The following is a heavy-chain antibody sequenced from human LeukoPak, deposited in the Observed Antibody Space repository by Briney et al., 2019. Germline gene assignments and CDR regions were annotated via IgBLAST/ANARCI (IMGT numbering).Heavy chain of an antibody. D-gene: IGHD6-19*01. CDR1: GASINTYY. V-gene: IGHV4-59*01. CDR3: AKGAGPPWFDP. J-gene: IGHJ5*02. CDR2: IYYSGST. Sequence: SETLSLTCTVSGASINTYYWSWIRQTPGKGLEWIGYIYYSGSTNYNPSLKSRVTMSVDTSRNQFSLNLHSVTAADTAVYFCAKGAGPPWFDPWGQGTLVTVSS.